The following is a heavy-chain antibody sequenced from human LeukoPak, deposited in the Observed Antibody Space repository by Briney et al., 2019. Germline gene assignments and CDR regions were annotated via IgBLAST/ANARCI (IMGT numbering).Heavy chain of an antibody. CDR2: INHSGST. J-gene: IGHJ4*01. D-gene: IGHD6-19*01. Sequence: SETLSLTCAVYGGSFSGYYWSWIRQPPGKGLEWIGEINHSGSTNYNPSLKSRVTISVDTSKNQFSLKLSSVTAADTAVYYCALILYSSGWYKEYWGHGTLVTVSS. V-gene: IGHV4-34*01. CDR1: GGSFSGYY. CDR3: ALILYSSGWYKEY.